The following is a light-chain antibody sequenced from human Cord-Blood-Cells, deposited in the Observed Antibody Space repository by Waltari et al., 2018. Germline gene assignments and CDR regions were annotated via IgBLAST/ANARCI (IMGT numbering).Light chain of an antibody. CDR3: SSYTSSSTWV. V-gene: IGLV2-14*01. CDR2: DVS. CDR1: SSDVGGYNY. Sequence: QSALTQPASVSGSPGQSITISCTGTSSDVGGYNYVSWYQQHPGKAPKHMIYDVSKRPSGVSNRFSGSKSGNPASLTISGLQAEDEADYYCSSYTSSSTWVFGGGTKLTVL. J-gene: IGLJ3*02.